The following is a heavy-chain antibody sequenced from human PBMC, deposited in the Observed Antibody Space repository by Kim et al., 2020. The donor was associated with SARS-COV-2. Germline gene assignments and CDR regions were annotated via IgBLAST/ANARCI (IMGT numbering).Heavy chain of an antibody. Sequence: GRFTISRDNSKNTLYLQMNSLRAEDTAVYYCAKDAGRYDYYDSSGYYYDYWGQGTLVTVSS. D-gene: IGHD3-22*01. CDR3: AKDAGRYDYYDSSGYYYDY. J-gene: IGHJ4*02. V-gene: IGHV3-30*02.